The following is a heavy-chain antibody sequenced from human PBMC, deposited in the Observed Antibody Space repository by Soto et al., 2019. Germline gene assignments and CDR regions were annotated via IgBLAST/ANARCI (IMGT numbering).Heavy chain of an antibody. D-gene: IGHD1-26*01. V-gene: IGHV3-33*01. CDR2: IWYDGSNK. CDR3: ASGGSWELTPLLEY. CDR1: GFTFSSYG. J-gene: IGHJ4*02. Sequence: QVQLVESGGGVVQPGRSLRLSCAASGFTFSSYGMHWVRQAPGKGLEWVAVIWYDGSNKYYADSVKGRFTISRDNSKNTRYLQKNSVRAEDPAVCYCASGGSWELTPLLEYCRLGPLVTVAS.